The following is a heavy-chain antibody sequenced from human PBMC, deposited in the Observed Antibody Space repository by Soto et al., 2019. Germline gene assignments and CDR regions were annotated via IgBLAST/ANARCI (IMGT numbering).Heavy chain of an antibody. CDR3: TRACSGGSCYSTSDFDY. V-gene: IGHV3-73*02. CDR1: GFRFTGSA. D-gene: IGHD2-15*01. Sequence: EVVLVESGGGLVQPGGSLKLSCAASGFRFTGSAIHWVRQAPGKGLEWVGLIRNRPNSYATADAESLKGRVTISRDDSRNTSYLQVKSLKSEDTAVYFCTRACSGGSCYSTSDFDYWGQGTLVTVSS. J-gene: IGHJ4*02. CDR2: IRNRPNSYAT.